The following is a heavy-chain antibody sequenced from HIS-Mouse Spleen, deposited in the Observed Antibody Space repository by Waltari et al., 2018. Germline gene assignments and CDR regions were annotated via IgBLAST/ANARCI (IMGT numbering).Heavy chain of an antibody. CDR2: IYYSGST. D-gene: IGHD6-13*01. CDR3: AREIPYSSSWYDWYFDL. CDR1: GGSISSSSYY. J-gene: IGHJ2*01. Sequence: QLQLQESGPGLGKPSATLSLTCTVPGGSISSSSYYGGRLRQPPGKGLEWIGSIYYSGSTYYNPSLKSRVTISVDTSKNQFSLKLSSVTAADTAVYYCAREIPYSSSWYDWYFDLWGRGTLVTVSS. V-gene: IGHV4-39*07.